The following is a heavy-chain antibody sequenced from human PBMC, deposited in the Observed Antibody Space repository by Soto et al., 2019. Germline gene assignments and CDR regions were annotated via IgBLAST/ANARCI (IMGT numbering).Heavy chain of an antibody. CDR1: GFTVSRNS. CDR3: ARGARGYIYGMDV. CDR2: IYSDGST. Sequence: VQLVETGGGLIQPGGSLRLSCAASGFTVSRNSMTWVRQAPGKGLEWVSFIYSDGSTYYADSVKGRFTISRDNSKNTLYLQMSSLRAEDTAVYYCARGARGYIYGMDVWGQGTTVTVSS. V-gene: IGHV3-53*02. J-gene: IGHJ6*02. D-gene: IGHD5-18*01.